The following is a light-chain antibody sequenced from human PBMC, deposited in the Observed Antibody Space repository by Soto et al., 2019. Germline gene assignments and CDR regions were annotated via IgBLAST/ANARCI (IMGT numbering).Light chain of an antibody. CDR2: WAS. J-gene: IGKJ2*01. CDR3: QQYHSAPRT. V-gene: IGKV4-1*01. CDR1: QSVLYSSNNKNY. Sequence: DIVMTQSPDSLAVSLGERATINCRSSQSVLYSSNNKNYLAWYQQKPGQSPKLLIYWASTRESGVPDRFSGSGSGTDFTLTISSLQAEDVAVYYCQQYHSAPRTFGQGTKLEIK.